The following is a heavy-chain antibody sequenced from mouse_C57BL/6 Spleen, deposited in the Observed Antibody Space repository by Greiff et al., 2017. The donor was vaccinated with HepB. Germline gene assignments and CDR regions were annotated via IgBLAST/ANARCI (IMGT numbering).Heavy chain of an antibody. Sequence: EVQLVESGPELVKPGASVKIPCKASGYTFTDYNMDWVKQSHGKSLEWIGDINPNNGGTIYNQKFKGKATLTVDKSSSTAYMELRSLTSEDTAVYYCARTITTDYYAMDYWGQGTSVTVSS. V-gene: IGHV1-18*01. CDR2: INPNNGGT. CDR1: GYTFTDYN. J-gene: IGHJ4*01. D-gene: IGHD1-1*01. CDR3: ARTITTDYYAMDY.